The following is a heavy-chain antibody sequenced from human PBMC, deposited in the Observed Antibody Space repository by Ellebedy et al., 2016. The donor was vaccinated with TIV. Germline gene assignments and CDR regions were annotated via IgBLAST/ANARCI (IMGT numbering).Heavy chain of an antibody. CDR3: ARLRPDLYWYFDL. J-gene: IGHJ2*01. CDR2: IDPSDSYT. V-gene: IGHV5-10-1*01. Sequence: GESLKISXKGSGYSFTSYWISWVRQMPGKGLEWMGRIDPSDSYTNYSPSFQGHVTISADKSISTAYLQWSSLKASDTAMYYCARLRPDLYWYFDLWGRGTLVTVSS. CDR1: GYSFTSYW.